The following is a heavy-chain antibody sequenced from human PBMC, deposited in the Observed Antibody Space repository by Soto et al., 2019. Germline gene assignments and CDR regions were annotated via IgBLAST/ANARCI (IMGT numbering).Heavy chain of an antibody. CDR2: ISAYNGNT. J-gene: IGHJ3*02. Sequence: QVPLVQSGAEVKKPGASVKVSCKASGYTFTSYGISWVRQAPGQGLEWMGWISAYNGNTNYAQKLQGRVTMTTDTSTSTAYMELRSLRSDDTAVYYCARVPRIHSGYYKYDAFDIWGQGTMVTVSS. D-gene: IGHD3-22*01. CDR3: ARVPRIHSGYYKYDAFDI. V-gene: IGHV1-18*01. CDR1: GYTFTSYG.